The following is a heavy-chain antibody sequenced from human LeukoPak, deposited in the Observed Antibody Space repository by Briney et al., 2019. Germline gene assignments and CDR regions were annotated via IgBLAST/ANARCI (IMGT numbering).Heavy chain of an antibody. Sequence: PSETLSLTCAVSGGSISSGGYSWSWIRQPPGKGLEWIGYIYHSGSTNYNPSLKSRVTMSVDMSKNQLSLNMSSVTAADTAIYYCARQSYYYYGMDVWGQGTTVTVSS. CDR1: GGSISSGGYS. CDR2: IYHSGST. CDR3: ARQSYYYYGMDV. V-gene: IGHV4-30-2*02. J-gene: IGHJ6*02.